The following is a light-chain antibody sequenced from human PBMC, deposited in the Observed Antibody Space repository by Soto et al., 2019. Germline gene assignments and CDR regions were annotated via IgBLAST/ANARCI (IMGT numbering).Light chain of an antibody. J-gene: IGKJ1*01. Sequence: DIQMTQSPSSLSASVGDRITITCRASQSISSYLNWYQHRPGKAPSVLIYGASNLQSGVPSRFSGSGSGTDFTRTISSLQPEDFAIYYCQQSYSVPWTFAQATKVEIK. CDR3: QQSYSVPWT. V-gene: IGKV1-39*01. CDR2: GAS. CDR1: QSISSY.